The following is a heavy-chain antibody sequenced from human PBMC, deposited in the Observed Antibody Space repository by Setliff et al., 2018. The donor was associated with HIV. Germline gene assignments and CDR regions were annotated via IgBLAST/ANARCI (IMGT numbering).Heavy chain of an antibody. V-gene: IGHV4-38-2*01. Sequence: PPETLSLTCAVSGYSISSGYYWGWIRQPPGKGLEWIGSIYHSGSTYSNPSLKSRVTISVDTSKNQFSLKLSSVTAADTAVYYCARRRDFDYWGQGTLVTVSS. J-gene: IGHJ4*02. CDR2: IYHSGST. CDR3: ARRRDFDY. CDR1: GYSISSGYY.